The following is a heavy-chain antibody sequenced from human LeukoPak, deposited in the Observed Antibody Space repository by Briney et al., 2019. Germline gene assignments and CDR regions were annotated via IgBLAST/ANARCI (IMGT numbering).Heavy chain of an antibody. J-gene: IGHJ3*02. CDR2: IYYSGST. Sequence: SEILSLTCTVSGGSISSYYWSWIRQPPGKGLEWIGYIYYSGSTNYNPSLKSRVTISVDTSKNQFSLKLSSVTAADTAVYYCARTRRDDAFDIWSQGTMATVSS. CDR3: ARTRRDDAFDI. V-gene: IGHV4-59*08. CDR1: GGSISSYY.